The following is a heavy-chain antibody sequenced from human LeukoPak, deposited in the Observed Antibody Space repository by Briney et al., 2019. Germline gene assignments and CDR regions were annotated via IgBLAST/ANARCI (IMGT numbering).Heavy chain of an antibody. V-gene: IGHV3-74*01. Sequence: GGSLRLSCAVSGFTFSSYWMHWVRQAPGKGLGWVSRINSDGSNTNYADSVKGRFTISRDNAKNTLYLQMNSLRAEDTAVYYCAREFTIFGVVFDYWGQGTLVTVSS. D-gene: IGHD3-3*01. J-gene: IGHJ4*02. CDR3: AREFTIFGVVFDY. CDR2: INSDGSNT. CDR1: GFTFSSYW.